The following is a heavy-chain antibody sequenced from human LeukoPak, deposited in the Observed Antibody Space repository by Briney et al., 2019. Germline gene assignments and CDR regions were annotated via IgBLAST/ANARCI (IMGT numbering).Heavy chain of an antibody. Sequence: GASVKVSCKASGGTFSSNAISWVRQAPGQGLEWMGGIIPIFGTANYAQKFQGRVTITADESTSTAYMELSSLRSEDTAVYYCARKGAYNYYSSGSYVYWGQGTLVTVSS. CDR3: ARKGAYNYYSSGSYVY. J-gene: IGHJ4*02. CDR1: GGTFSSNA. D-gene: IGHD3-10*01. CDR2: IIPIFGTA. V-gene: IGHV1-69*13.